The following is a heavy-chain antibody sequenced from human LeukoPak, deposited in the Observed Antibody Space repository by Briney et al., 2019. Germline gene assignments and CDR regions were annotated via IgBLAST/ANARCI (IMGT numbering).Heavy chain of an antibody. D-gene: IGHD6-19*01. CDR2: ISWNSGSI. CDR3: AKEGSGWSPSG. Sequence: GGPLRLSCAASGFTFDDYTMHWVRQAPGKGLEWVSGISWNSGSIGYADSVKGRFTISRDNAKNSLYLQMNSLRAEDTALYYCAKEGSGWSPSGWGQGTLVTVSS. V-gene: IGHV3-9*01. J-gene: IGHJ4*02. CDR1: GFTFDDYT.